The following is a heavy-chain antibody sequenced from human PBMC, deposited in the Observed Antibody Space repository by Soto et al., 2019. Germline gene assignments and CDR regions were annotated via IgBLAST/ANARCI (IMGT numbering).Heavy chain of an antibody. J-gene: IGHJ4*02. CDR1: GFTFSSYA. D-gene: IGHD3-10*01. V-gene: IGHV3-23*01. CDR3: AKTLAYYYRSGSYHYFDY. CDR2: IGGSGGST. Sequence: EVQLLESGGGLVQPGGSLRLSCAASGFTFSSYAMSWVRQAPGKGLEWVSAIGGSGGSTYYAYSVKGRFTISRDNYKNPLNLQMKSLRAEDTAVYYCAKTLAYYYRSGSYHYFDYWGQGTLVTVSS.